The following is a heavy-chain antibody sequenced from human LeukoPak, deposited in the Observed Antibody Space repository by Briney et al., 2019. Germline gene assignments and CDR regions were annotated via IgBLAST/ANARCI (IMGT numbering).Heavy chain of an antibody. Sequence: ASVKVSCKASGYTFTSYDINWVRQATGQGLEWMGWMNPNSGNTGYAQKFQGRVTITRNTSISTAYMELSSLRSEDTAVYYCARARGGSGSYSYYFDYWGQGTLVTVSS. V-gene: IGHV1-8*03. D-gene: IGHD3-10*01. CDR2: MNPNSGNT. J-gene: IGHJ4*02. CDR3: ARARGGSGSYSYYFDY. CDR1: GYTFTSYD.